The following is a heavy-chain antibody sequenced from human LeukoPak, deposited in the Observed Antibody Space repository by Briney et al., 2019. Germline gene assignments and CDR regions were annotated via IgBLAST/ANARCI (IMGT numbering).Heavy chain of an antibody. Sequence: GGTLRLSCAASGFTFSSHGMNWVRQAPGKGLEWVSGISPSGGITYYTDSVKGRFTISRDNSKNTQSLQMNSLRTEDTAVYYCTRPRIAAAGTGANDYWGQGTLVTVSS. CDR3: TRPRIAAAGTGANDY. D-gene: IGHD6-13*01. V-gene: IGHV3-23*01. CDR1: GFTFSSHG. J-gene: IGHJ4*02. CDR2: ISPSGGIT.